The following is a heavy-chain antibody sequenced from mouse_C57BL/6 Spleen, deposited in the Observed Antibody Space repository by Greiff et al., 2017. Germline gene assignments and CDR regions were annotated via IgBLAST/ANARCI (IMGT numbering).Heavy chain of an antibody. V-gene: IGHV1-54*01. D-gene: IGHD2-4*01. J-gene: IGHJ3*01. Sequence: VKLQESGAELVRPGTSVKVSCKASGYAFTNYLIEWVKQRPGQGLEWIGVIKPGSGGTNYNEKFKGKATLTADKSSSTAYMQLSSLTSEDSAVYFCAREGYDYDDFAYWGQGTLVTVSA. CDR3: AREGYDYDDFAY. CDR2: IKPGSGGT. CDR1: GYAFTNYL.